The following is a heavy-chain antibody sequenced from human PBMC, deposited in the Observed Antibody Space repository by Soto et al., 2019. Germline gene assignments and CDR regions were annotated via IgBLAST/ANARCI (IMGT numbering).Heavy chain of an antibody. J-gene: IGHJ4*02. CDR3: ARGLAAEYRTDY. D-gene: IGHD2-2*01. V-gene: IGHV4-34*01. CDR2: INHSGST. Sequence: QVQLEQWGAGLLKPSETLSLTCAVYGGSFSGYYWSWIRQPPGKGLEWIGEINHSGSTNYNPSLKSRVTISVDTSKNQFSLKLSSVTAADTAVYYCARGLAAEYRTDYWGQGTLVTVSS. CDR1: GGSFSGYY.